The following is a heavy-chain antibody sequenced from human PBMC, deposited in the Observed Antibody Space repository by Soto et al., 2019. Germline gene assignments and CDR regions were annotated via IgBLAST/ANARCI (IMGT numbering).Heavy chain of an antibody. V-gene: IGHV3-23*01. CDR3: AKDRGGYDLSQFDP. CDR1: GFTFRSYA. Sequence: EVQLLESGGGLVQPGGSLRLSCTASGFTFRSYAMSWVRQAPGKGLEWVSGISGSGGSTYYADSVKGRFTISRDNSKNTRYLQMNSLGAEDTAVYYCAKDRGGYDLSQFDPWGQGTLVTVSS. CDR2: ISGSGGST. J-gene: IGHJ5*02. D-gene: IGHD5-12*01.